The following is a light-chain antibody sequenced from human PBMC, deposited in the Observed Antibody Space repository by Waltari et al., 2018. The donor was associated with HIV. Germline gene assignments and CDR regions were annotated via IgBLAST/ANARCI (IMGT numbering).Light chain of an antibody. CDR1: QSVLYSSNNKNY. CDR2: WAS. J-gene: IGKJ1*01. Sequence: DIVMTQSPDSLVVSLGERATINCKSSQSVLYSSNNKNYLAWYQQKPGQPPKLLIYWASTRESGVHDRFSGSGSGTDFTLTISSLQAEDVAVYYCQQYYSTPWTFGQGTKVEIK. CDR3: QQYYSTPWT. V-gene: IGKV4-1*01.